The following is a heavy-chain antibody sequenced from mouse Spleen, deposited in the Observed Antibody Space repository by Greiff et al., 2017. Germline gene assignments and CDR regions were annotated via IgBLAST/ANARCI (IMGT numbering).Heavy chain of an antibody. J-gene: IGHJ2*01. CDR3: ARENDYGSSYDDY. V-gene: IGHV1-7*01. CDR1: GYTFTSYW. CDR2: INPSTGYT. D-gene: IGHD1-1*01. Sequence: VQLQQSGAELAKPGASVKMSCKASGYTFTSYWMHWVKQRPGQGLEWIGYINPSTGYTEYNQKFKDKATLTADKSSSTAYMQLSSLTSEDSAVYYCARENDYGSSYDDYWGQGTTLTVSS.